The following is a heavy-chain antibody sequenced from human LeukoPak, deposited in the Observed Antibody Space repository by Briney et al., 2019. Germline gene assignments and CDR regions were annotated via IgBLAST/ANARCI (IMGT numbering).Heavy chain of an antibody. CDR1: GFTFSSYA. CDR3: ARDFLGDFWSGYAAFYYYYYGMDV. V-gene: IGHV3-30-3*01. CDR2: ISYDGSNK. D-gene: IGHD3-3*01. J-gene: IGHJ6*02. Sequence: PGGSLRLSCAASGFTFSSYAMHWVRQAPGKGLEWVAVISYDGSNKYYADSVKGRFTISRDNSKNTLYLQMNSLRAEDTAVYYCARDFLGDFWSGYAAFYYYYYGMDVWGQGTTVTVS.